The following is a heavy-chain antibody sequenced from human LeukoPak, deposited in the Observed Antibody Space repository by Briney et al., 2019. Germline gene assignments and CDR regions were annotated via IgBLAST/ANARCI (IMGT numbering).Heavy chain of an antibody. CDR3: ARIYLKQASAS. J-gene: IGHJ5*02. CDR2: IKEDGSEK. Sequence: GGSLRLSCAASGFTFTSYWMSWVRQAPGKGLEWVANIKEDGSEKYYVDSVKGRFTISRDNAKNSVSLQMNSLRAEDTAVYYCARIYLKQASASWGQGTLVTVSS. V-gene: IGHV3-7*01. CDR1: GFTFTSYW. D-gene: IGHD2/OR15-2a*01.